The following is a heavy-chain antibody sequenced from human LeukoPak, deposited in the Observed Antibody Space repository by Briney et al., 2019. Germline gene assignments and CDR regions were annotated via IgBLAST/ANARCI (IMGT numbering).Heavy chain of an antibody. CDR1: GGTFSSYA. CDR2: INPNSGGT. J-gene: IGHJ4*02. Sequence: ASVKVSCKASGGTFSSYAISWVRQAPGQGLEWMGWINPNSGGTSSAQKFQGRVTMTRDTSISTSYMELSSLRSDDTAVFYCARGGTGSMALDYWGLGTLVTVSS. CDR3: ARGGTGSMALDY. V-gene: IGHV1-2*02. D-gene: IGHD1/OR15-1a*01.